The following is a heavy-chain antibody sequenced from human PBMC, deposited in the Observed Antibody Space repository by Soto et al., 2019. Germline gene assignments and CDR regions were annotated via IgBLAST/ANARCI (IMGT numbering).Heavy chain of an antibody. CDR3: TRKRFGMDV. CDR1: GFAFSSSW. J-gene: IGHJ6*02. V-gene: IGHV3-7*03. CDR2: IKEDGSEK. Sequence: GGSLRLSCAASGFAFSSSWMSWVRQAPGKGLEWVADIKEDGSEKDYVDPVKGRFTITRDNAKNSLYLQMNNLRAEDTAVYFCTRKRFGMDVWGQGTTVTVSS.